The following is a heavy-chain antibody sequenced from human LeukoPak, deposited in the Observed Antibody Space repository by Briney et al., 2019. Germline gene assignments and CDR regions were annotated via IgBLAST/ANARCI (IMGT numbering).Heavy chain of an antibody. CDR3: ARDLRAVATGWFDP. Sequence: ASVTVSCTASGYTFTSYGISWVRQAPGQGLEWMGWISAYNGNTNYAQKLQGRVTMTTDTSTSTAYMELRSLRSDDTAVYYCARDLRAVATGWFDPWGQGTLVTVSS. CDR1: GYTFTSYG. J-gene: IGHJ5*02. D-gene: IGHD5-12*01. CDR2: ISAYNGNT. V-gene: IGHV1-18*01.